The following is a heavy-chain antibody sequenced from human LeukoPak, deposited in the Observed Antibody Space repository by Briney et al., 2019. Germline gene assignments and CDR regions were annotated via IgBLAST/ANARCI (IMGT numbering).Heavy chain of an antibody. CDR1: GYTFTSYY. Sequence: ASVKVSCKASGYTFTSYYMHWVRQAPGQGLEWMGWINPNSGGTNYAQKFQGWVTMTRDTSISTAYMELSRLRSDDTAVYYCARYPYYYDSSGYQYFRHWGQGTLVTVSS. D-gene: IGHD3-22*01. CDR2: INPNSGGT. CDR3: ARYPYYYDSSGYQYFRH. V-gene: IGHV1-2*04. J-gene: IGHJ1*01.